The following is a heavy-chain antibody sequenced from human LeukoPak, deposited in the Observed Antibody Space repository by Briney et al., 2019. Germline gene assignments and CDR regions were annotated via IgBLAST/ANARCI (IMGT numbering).Heavy chain of an antibody. Sequence: GGSLRLSCAASGFTVSSNYMSWVRQAPGKGLEWVSVIYSGGSTYYADSVKGRFTISRDNSKNTLYLQMNSLRAEDTAVYYCARGLLWFGESDYFDYWGQGTLVTVSS. CDR1: GFTVSSNY. V-gene: IGHV3-66*01. CDR2: IYSGGST. J-gene: IGHJ4*02. CDR3: ARGLLWFGESDYFDY. D-gene: IGHD3-10*01.